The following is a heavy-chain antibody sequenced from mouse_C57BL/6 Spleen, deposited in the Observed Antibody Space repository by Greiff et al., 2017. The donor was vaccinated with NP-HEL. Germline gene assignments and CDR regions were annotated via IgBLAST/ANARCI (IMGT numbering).Heavy chain of an antibody. Sequence: EVQLQQSGPELVKPGASVKISCKASGYTFTDYYMNWVKQSHGKSLEWIGDINPNNGGTSYNQKFKGKATLTVDKSSSTAYMELRSLTSEDSAVYYCARSITTVDAWFAYWGQGTLVTVSA. CDR3: ARSITTVDAWFAY. J-gene: IGHJ3*01. CDR2: INPNNGGT. V-gene: IGHV1-26*01. CDR1: GYTFTDYY. D-gene: IGHD1-1*01.